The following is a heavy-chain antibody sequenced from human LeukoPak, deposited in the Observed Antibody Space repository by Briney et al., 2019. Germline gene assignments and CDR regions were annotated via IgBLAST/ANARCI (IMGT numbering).Heavy chain of an antibody. CDR3: ARAPGSGSPGDYYGMDV. Sequence: ALVKVSCKASGYTFTSYDINWVRQATGQGLECMGWMNPNSGNTGYAQKFQGRVTMTRNTSISTAYMELSSLRSEDTAVYYCARAPGSGSPGDYYGMDVWGQGTTVTVSS. J-gene: IGHJ6*02. V-gene: IGHV1-8*01. CDR1: GYTFTSYD. CDR2: MNPNSGNT. D-gene: IGHD1-26*01.